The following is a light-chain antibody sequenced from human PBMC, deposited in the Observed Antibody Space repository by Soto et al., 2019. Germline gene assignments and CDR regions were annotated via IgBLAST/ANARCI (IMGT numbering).Light chain of an antibody. CDR3: HQFGRSPWT. Sequence: EIVLTQSPGTLSLSPGERATLSCRVSQNIASTFLAWYQHKPGQAPRLLIHGASRRATGIPDRFSGSGSRTDFTLGIRRLAPDNFAGYYCHQFGRSPWTFGQGTKVEVK. J-gene: IGKJ1*01. CDR1: QNIASTF. CDR2: GAS. V-gene: IGKV3-20*01.